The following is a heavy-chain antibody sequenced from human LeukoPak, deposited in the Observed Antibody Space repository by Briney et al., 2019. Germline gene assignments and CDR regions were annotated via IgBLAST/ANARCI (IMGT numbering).Heavy chain of an antibody. CDR3: AREDEYGDSTLWG. D-gene: IGHD4-17*01. J-gene: IGHJ4*02. Sequence: GGSLRLSCAASGFTFCSYAMHWVRQAPGKGLEWVAVISYDGSNKYYADSVKGRFTISRDNSKNTLYLQMNSLRAEDTAVYYCAREDEYGDSTLWGWGQGTLVTVSS. CDR2: ISYDGSNK. CDR1: GFTFCSYA. V-gene: IGHV3-30*04.